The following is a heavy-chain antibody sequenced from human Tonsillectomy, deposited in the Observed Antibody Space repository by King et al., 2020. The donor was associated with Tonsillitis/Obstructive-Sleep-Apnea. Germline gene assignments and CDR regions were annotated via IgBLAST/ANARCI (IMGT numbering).Heavy chain of an antibody. CDR3: ARETEGQLYFDY. CDR2: IYDSGST. J-gene: IGHJ4*02. CDR1: GGSISSRVHN. D-gene: IGHD1-1*01. V-gene: IGHV4-31*03. Sequence: VQLQESGPGLVKPSQTLSLTCTVSGGSISSRVHNWNWIRQHPGKGLEWIGYIYDSGSTYYNPSLKSRVTISVDTSKNQFSLKLSSVTAADTAVYYCARETEGQLYFDYWGQGILVTVSS.